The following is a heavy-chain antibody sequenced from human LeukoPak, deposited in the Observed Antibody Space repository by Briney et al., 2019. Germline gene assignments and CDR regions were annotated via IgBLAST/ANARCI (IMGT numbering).Heavy chain of an antibody. J-gene: IGHJ6*02. Sequence: PGGSLRLSCAASGFTFSSYSMNWVRQAPGKGLEWVSSISSSSSYIYYADSAKGRFTISRDNAKNSLYLQMNSLRAEDTAVYYCARDIGDYYYGMDVWGQGTTVTVSS. CDR3: ARDIGDYYYGMDV. CDR1: GFTFSSYS. V-gene: IGHV3-21*01. CDR2: ISSSSSYI.